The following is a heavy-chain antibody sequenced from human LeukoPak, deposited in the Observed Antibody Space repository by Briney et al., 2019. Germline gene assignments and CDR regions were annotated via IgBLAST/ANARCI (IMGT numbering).Heavy chain of an antibody. V-gene: IGHV3-15*04. CDR3: TTDEDWNYARKDV. J-gene: IGHJ6*02. CDR1: GFTFNYAW. CDR2: TVSEIDGGTT. Sequence: GGSLRLSCAASGFTFNYAWMSWVRQVPGKGLEWVGQTVSEIDGGTTDYAAPVKGRFTISRDDSKSTLCLQMNSLKIEDTAVYYCTTDEDWNYARKDVWGQGATVIVSS. D-gene: IGHD1-7*01.